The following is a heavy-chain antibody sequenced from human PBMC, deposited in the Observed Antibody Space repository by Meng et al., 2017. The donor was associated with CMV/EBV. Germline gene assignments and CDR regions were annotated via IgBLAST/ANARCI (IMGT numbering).Heavy chain of an antibody. CDR3: TADDGRGAHSGSYWG. Sequence: GESLKISCAASGFTVSSNYMSWVRQAPGKGLEWVSYISSSGSTIYYADSVKGRFTISRDNAKNSLYLQMNSLRAEDTAVYYCTADDGRGAHSGSYWGWGQGTLVTVSS. CDR2: ISSSGSTI. CDR1: GFTVSSNY. J-gene: IGHJ4*02. D-gene: IGHD1-26*01. V-gene: IGHV3-11*04.